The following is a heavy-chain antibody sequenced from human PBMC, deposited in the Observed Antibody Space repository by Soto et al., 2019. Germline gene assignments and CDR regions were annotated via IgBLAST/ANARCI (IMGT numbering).Heavy chain of an antibody. CDR3: ARRVPSGSGADYYGMDV. V-gene: IGHV5-51*01. Sequence: PGESLKISCKGSGYSFTTYWLAWVRQMPGKGLEYMGIIYPGDSDTRYSPSFQGQVTISADKSISTVYLQWTTLKASDTAMYYCARRVPSGSGADYYGMDVWGQGTTVTVSS. J-gene: IGHJ6*02. D-gene: IGHD3-10*01. CDR2: IYPGDSDT. CDR1: GYSFTTYW.